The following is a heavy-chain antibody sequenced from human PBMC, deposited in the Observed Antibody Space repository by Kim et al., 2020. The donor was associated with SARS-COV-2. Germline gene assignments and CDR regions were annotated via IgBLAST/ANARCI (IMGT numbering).Heavy chain of an antibody. CDR2: ISYDGSNK. V-gene: IGHV3-30*18. Sequence: GGSLRLSCAASGFTFSSYGMHWVRQAPGKGLEWVAVISYDGSNKYYADSVKGRFTISRDNSKNTLYLQMNSLRAEDTAVYYCAKSGADCSSTSCYTDFDYWGQGTLVTVSS. J-gene: IGHJ4*02. CDR1: GFTFSSYG. CDR3: AKSGADCSSTSCYTDFDY. D-gene: IGHD2-2*02.